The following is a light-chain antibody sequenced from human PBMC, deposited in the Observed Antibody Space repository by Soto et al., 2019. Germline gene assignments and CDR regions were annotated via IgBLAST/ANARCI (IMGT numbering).Light chain of an antibody. CDR2: SNN. V-gene: IGLV1-44*01. J-gene: IGLJ7*01. CDR1: GSNIGSNT. Sequence: QSVLTQPPSASVTPGQRVTISCSGSGSNIGSNTVNWYQHLPGTAPKLLIYSNNQRPSGVPDRFSGSKSGTSASLAISGLQSDDEADYYCSAWDDSLSGPVFGGGTQKTVL. CDR3: SAWDDSLSGPV.